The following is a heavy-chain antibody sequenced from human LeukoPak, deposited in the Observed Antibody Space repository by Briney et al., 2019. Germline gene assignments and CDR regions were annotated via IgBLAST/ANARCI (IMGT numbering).Heavy chain of an antibody. J-gene: IGHJ4*02. CDR3: ASSPIYYYGSGSYYNPIDY. CDR1: GGTFSSYA. D-gene: IGHD3-10*01. Sequence: ASVQVSCQASGGTFSSYAISWVRQAPGQGLEWMGGIIPIFGTANYAQKFQGRVTITADGSTSTAYMELSSLRSEDTAVYYCASSPIYYYGSGSYYNPIDYWGQGTLVTVSS. CDR2: IIPIFGTA. V-gene: IGHV1-69*13.